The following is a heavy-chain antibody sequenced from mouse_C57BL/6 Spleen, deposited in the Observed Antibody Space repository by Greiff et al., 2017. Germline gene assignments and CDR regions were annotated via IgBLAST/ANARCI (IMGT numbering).Heavy chain of an antibody. J-gene: IGHJ2*01. Sequence: QVQLQQPGAELVMPGASVKLSCKASGYTFTSYWMHWVKQRPGQGLEWIGEIDPSDSYTNYNQKFKGKSTLTVDKSSSTSYMQLSSLTSEDSEVYYCASWDDVYFGYWGQGTTLTVAT. CDR1: GYTFTSYW. V-gene: IGHV1-69*01. CDR2: IDPSDSYT. CDR3: ASWDDVYFGY. D-gene: IGHD4-1*01.